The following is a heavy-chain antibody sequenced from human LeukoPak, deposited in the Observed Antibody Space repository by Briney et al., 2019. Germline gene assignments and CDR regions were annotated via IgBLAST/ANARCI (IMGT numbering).Heavy chain of an antibody. Sequence: SQTLSLTCAISGDSVTSGIWNWIRQSPSRGLEWLGRTYHWSKWFNDYAISVESRMTINADTSRNQFSLQLNSVTPEDTAVYYCARDLHGSRGEFDYWGQGTLVTVSS. J-gene: IGHJ4*02. CDR2: TYHWSKWFN. CDR1: GDSVTSGI. CDR3: ARDLHGSRGEFDY. V-gene: IGHV6-1*01. D-gene: IGHD3-16*01.